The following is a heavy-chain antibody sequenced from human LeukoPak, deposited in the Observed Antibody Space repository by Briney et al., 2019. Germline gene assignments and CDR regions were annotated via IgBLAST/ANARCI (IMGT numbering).Heavy chain of an antibody. V-gene: IGHV3-73*01. CDR2: IRSKANSYAT. CDR3: TRHGAAAGTGFDY. J-gene: IGHJ4*02. Sequence: GGSLRLSCAASGFTFSGSAMHWVRQASGKGQEWVGRIRSKANSYATAYAASVKGRFTISRDDSKNTAYLQMNSLKTEDTAVYYCTRHGAAAGTGFDYWGQGTLVTVSS. D-gene: IGHD6-13*01. CDR1: GFTFSGSA.